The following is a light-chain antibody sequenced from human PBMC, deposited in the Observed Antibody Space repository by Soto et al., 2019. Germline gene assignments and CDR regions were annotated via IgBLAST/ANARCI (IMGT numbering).Light chain of an antibody. CDR1: QSISSY. V-gene: IGKV1-39*01. CDR2: AAS. J-gene: IGKJ1*01. Sequence: DIALTQSPSTLSSSVGDRATITCRASQSISSYLTWYQQKPGEAPRLLIYAASSLTSGVPSRFSGSGSGTDFTLTISSLQAEDVATYYCQQNYSLPRTFGQGTKVDNK. CDR3: QQNYSLPRT.